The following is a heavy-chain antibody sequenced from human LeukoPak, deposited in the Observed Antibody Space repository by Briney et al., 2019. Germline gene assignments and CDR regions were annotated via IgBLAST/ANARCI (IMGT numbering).Heavy chain of an antibody. Sequence: PSETLSLTCAVYSASYNAYYWSWIRQPPGKGLEWIGDIDHRGTATYNPSLKSRLTISADASKNQFSLKLNSVTDADTAVYYCAVGITILGVAASFDSWGQGNLVIVSS. CDR2: IDHRGTA. CDR1: SASYNAYY. D-gene: IGHD3-3*01. J-gene: IGHJ4*02. CDR3: AVGITILGVAASFDS. V-gene: IGHV4-34*01.